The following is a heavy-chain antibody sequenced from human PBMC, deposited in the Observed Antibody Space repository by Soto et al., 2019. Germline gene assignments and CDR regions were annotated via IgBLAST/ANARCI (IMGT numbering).Heavy chain of an antibody. J-gene: IGHJ5*02. Sequence: SETLSLTCSVWGGPINSGDYFWSCIRKPPGKGLEWIVYIYYSGSTYYNPSLKSRVTISVDTSKNQFSLKLSSVTAAHTAVYYCARKTANNPPFLFDPWGQGTLVTVSS. D-gene: IGHD1-1*01. CDR2: IYYSGST. CDR1: GGPINSGDYF. V-gene: IGHV4-30-4*01. CDR3: ARKTANNPPFLFDP.